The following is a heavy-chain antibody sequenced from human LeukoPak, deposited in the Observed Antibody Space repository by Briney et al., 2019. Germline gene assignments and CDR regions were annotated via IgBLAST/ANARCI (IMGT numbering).Heavy chain of an antibody. CDR3: ARRRYYDSSGYFLDY. CDR1: GFTVSSNY. D-gene: IGHD3-22*01. V-gene: IGHV3-66*01. CDR2: IYSGSST. J-gene: IGHJ4*02. Sequence: PGGSLRLSCAASGFTVSSNYMSWVRQAPGKGLEWVSVIYSGSSTYYADSVKGRFTISRDNSKNTLYLQMNSLRAEDTAVYYCARRRYYDSSGYFLDYWGQGTLVTVSS.